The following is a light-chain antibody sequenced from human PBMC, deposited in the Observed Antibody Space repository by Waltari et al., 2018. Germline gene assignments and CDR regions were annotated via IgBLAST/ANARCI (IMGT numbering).Light chain of an antibody. CDR3: SSYTSSSTLV. CDR2: EVR. V-gene: IGLV2-14*01. J-gene: IGLJ2*01. Sequence: QSALTQPASVSGSPGQSITISCTGTSSDVGGYNYASWYQPHPGKAPKLMIYEVRNRPSGVSNRFSGSKSGNTASLTISGLQAEDEADYYCSSYTSSSTLVFGGGTKLTVL. CDR1: SSDVGGYNY.